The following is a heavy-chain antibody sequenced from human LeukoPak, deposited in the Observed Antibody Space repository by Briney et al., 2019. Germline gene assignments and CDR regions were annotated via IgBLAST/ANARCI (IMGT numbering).Heavy chain of an antibody. CDR1: GGTFSSYA. D-gene: IGHD4-17*01. Sequence: GSSVKVSCKASGGTFSSYAISWVRQAPGQGLEWMGVITPSGGSTTYAQKFQGRVSMTRDTSTSTVYMELSRLRSDDTAVYYCARGEDNGDDFDYWAREPWSPSPQ. CDR3: ARGEDNGDDFDY. CDR2: ITPSGGST. J-gene: IGHJ4*02. V-gene: IGHV1-46*01.